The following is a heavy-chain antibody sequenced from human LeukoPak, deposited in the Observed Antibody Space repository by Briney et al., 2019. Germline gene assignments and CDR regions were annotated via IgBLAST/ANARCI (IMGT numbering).Heavy chain of an antibody. J-gene: IGHJ4*02. CDR1: GYSISSGYY. D-gene: IGHD3-10*01. V-gene: IGHV4-38-2*02. CDR3: GRDRDYGSGGYFDY. Sequence: SETLSLTCAVSGYSISSGYYWGWIRQPPGKGLEWIGSIYHSGSTYYNPSLKSRVTISVDTSKNQFSLKLSSVTAADTAVYYFGRDRDYGSGGYFDYWGQGTLVPVSS. CDR2: IYHSGST.